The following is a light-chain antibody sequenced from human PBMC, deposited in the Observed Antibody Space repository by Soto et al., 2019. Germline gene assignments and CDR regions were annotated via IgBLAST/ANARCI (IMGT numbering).Light chain of an antibody. J-gene: IGLJ1*01. Sequence: QSVLTQPPSASGTPGQRVTISCSGSSSNIGSNTVNWYQQLPGTAPKLLIYSNNQRPSGVPDRFSGSKSGTSASLAITGLQAEDEADYYCQSYDSSLSGYVFGTGTKSPS. CDR3: QSYDSSLSGYV. V-gene: IGLV1-44*01. CDR1: SSNIGSNT. CDR2: SNN.